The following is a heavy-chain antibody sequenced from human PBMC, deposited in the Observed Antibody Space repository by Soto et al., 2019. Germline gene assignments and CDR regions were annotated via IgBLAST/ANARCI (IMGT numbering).Heavy chain of an antibody. CDR3: ERDKDRQQLGGNYYYIMDV. Sequence: GASVKVSCKASGYTYTSYDINWVRQATGQGLEWMGWMNPNSGNTGYAQKFQGRVTMTRNTSISTAYMELSSLRSEDTAVYYCERDKDRQQLGGNYYYIMDVWGQGTTVTVSS. J-gene: IGHJ6*01. CDR2: MNPNSGNT. D-gene: IGHD3-3*02. V-gene: IGHV1-8*01. CDR1: GYTYTSYD.